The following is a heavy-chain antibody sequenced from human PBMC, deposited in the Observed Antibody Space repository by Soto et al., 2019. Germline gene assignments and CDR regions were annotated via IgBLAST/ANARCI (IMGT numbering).Heavy chain of an antibody. CDR1: GFTFSSYA. Sequence: QVQLVESGGGVVQPGRSLRLSCAASGFTFSSYAMHWVRQAPGKGLEWVAVISYDGSNKYYADSVKGRFTISRDNSKNTLYLQMNSLRTEDTAVYYCAREIERQLVCWGQGTLVTVSS. CDR2: ISYDGSNK. D-gene: IGHD6-13*01. CDR3: AREIERQLVC. J-gene: IGHJ4*02. V-gene: IGHV3-30-3*01.